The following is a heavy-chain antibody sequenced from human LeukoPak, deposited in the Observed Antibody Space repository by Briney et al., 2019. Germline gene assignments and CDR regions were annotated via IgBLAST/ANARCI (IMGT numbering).Heavy chain of an antibody. J-gene: IGHJ4*02. V-gene: IGHV3-21*01. D-gene: IGHD1-26*01. CDR3: ARDRVGATDYFDY. Sequence: PGGSLRLSCAASGFTFSNYSMNWVRQAPGKGLEWVSSISSSSSYIYYADSLKGRFTISRDNAKNSLYLQMNSLRAEDTAVYYCARDRVGATDYFDYWGQGTLVTVSS. CDR1: GFTFSNYS. CDR2: ISSSSSYI.